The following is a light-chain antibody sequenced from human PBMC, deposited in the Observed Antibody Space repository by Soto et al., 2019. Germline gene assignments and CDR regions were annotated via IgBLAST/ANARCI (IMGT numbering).Light chain of an antibody. J-gene: IGLJ2*01. CDR1: SSDVGGYNY. CDR3: SSYTSIITVV. V-gene: IGLV2-14*01. CDR2: DVN. Sequence: QSALTQPASVSGSPGQSITISCTGTSSDVGGYNYVSWYQHHPGKAPKLLIYDVNNRPSGVSDRFSGSKSGNTASLTISGLQTEDEADYYCSSYTSIITVVFGGGTKVNVL.